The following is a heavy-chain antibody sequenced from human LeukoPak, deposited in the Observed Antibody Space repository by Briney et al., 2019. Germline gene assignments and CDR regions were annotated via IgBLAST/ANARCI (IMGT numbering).Heavy chain of an antibody. CDR2: IIPILGIA. D-gene: IGHD3-9*01. CDR3: ARGAYDILTGYYHLDY. V-gene: IGHV1-69*04. J-gene: IGHJ4*02. Sequence: GGSLRLSCAASGITFSSYAISWVRQAPGQGLEWMGRIIPILGIANYAQKFQGRVTITADKSTSTAYMELSSLRSEDTAVYYCARGAYDILTGYYHLDYWGQGTLVTVSS. CDR1: GITFSSYA.